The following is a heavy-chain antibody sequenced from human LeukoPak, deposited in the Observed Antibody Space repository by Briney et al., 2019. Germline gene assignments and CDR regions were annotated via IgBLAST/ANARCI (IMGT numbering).Heavy chain of an antibody. CDR2: INSDGSST. V-gene: IGHV3-74*01. D-gene: IGHD2-2*01. J-gene: IGHJ4*02. CDR1: EFTFSSYW. CDR3: ARRVVVPAAPYYFDY. Sequence: GGSLRLSCAASEFTFSSYWMSWVRQAPGKGLVWVSRINSDGSSTSYADSVKGRFTISRDNAKNTLYLQMNSLRAEDTAVYYCARRVVVPAAPYYFDYWGQGTLVTVSS.